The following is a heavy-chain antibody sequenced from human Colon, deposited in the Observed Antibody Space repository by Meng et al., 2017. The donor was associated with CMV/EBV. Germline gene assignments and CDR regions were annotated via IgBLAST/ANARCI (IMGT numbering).Heavy chain of an antibody. CDR3: ARAGARGVPVDL. CDR2: LHYSGGT. V-gene: IGHV4-4*07. CDR1: GSSIKNYY. J-gene: IGHJ4*02. Sequence: QLQLQEPGPRLVKPSETLSLPCTVSGSSIKNYYWTWLRQPAGKGLDWLGRLHYSGGTDDNPSLKSRVTLSIDTSKNQLSLKIYSVTAADTAVYYCARAGARGVPVDLWGQGTLVTVSS. D-gene: IGHD3-10*01.